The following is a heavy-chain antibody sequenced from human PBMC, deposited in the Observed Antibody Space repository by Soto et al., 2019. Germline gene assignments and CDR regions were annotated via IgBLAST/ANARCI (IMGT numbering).Heavy chain of an antibody. V-gene: IGHV6-1*01. D-gene: IGHD2-2*01. J-gene: IGHJ5*02. CDR1: GDSVSSNSAA. CDR3: AIEDIALVRSNWFDP. Sequence: SQTLSLTCAISGDSVSSNSAAWNWIRQSPSRGLEWLGRTYYRSKWYNDYAVSVKSRITINPDTSKNQFSLQLNSVTPEDTAVYYCAIEDIALVRSNWFDPWGQGTLVTGSS. CDR2: TYYRSKWYN.